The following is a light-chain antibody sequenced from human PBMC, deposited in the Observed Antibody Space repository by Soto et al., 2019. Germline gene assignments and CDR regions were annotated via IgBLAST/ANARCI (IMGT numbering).Light chain of an antibody. J-gene: IGKJ1*01. CDR2: GAS. V-gene: IGKV3-15*01. CDR3: QQYNTWPPGT. Sequence: EIVTTQSPATLSVSPRERATLSCRASQSVAFNLAWYQQKPGQAPRLLIYGASTRATDIPARFSGSGSGTEFTLTISSLQSEDFAVYYCQQYNTWPPGTFGQGTRVEIK. CDR1: QSVAFN.